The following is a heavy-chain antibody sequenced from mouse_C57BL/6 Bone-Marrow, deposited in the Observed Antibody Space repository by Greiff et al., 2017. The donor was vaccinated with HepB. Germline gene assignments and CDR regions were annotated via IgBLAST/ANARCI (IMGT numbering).Heavy chain of an antibody. V-gene: IGHV1-52*01. Sequence: QVQLQQPGAELVRPGSSVKLSCKASGYTFTSYWMHWVKQRPIQGLEWIGNIDPSDSETHYNQKFKDKATLTVDKSSSTAYMQLSSLTSEDSAVYYCARGGDSDRYFDVWGTGTTVTVSS. CDR1: GYTFTSYW. CDR2: IDPSDSET. D-gene: IGHD2-12*01. CDR3: ARGGDSDRYFDV. J-gene: IGHJ1*03.